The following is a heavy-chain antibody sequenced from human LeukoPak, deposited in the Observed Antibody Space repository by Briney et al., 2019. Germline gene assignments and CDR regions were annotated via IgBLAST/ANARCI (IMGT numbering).Heavy chain of an antibody. CDR3: ARDRFSGSLNAFDI. CDR1: GGTFSSYA. J-gene: IGHJ3*02. V-gene: IGHV1-69*05. D-gene: IGHD1-26*01. Sequence: SVKVSCKASGGTFSSYAISWVRQAPGQGFEWMGGIIPIFGTANYAQKFQGRVTITTDESTSTAYMELNSLRSEDTAVYYCARDRFSGSLNAFDIWGQGTMVTVSS. CDR2: IIPIFGTA.